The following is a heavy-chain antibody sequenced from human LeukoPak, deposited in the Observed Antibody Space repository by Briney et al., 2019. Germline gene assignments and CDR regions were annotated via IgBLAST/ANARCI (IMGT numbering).Heavy chain of an antibody. V-gene: IGHV3-53*01. CDR3: ARWEGSRWPHFGY. J-gene: IGHJ4*02. CDR2: IYSGGYT. CDR1: GFTVSSNY. Sequence: PGGSLRLSCAAAGFTVSSNYMSWVRQAPGKGLEWVSVIYSGGYTYYADSVKGRFTISRDSSKNTLYLQMNSLRAEDTAVYYCARWEGSRWPHFGYWGQGTLVTVSS. D-gene: IGHD6-13*01.